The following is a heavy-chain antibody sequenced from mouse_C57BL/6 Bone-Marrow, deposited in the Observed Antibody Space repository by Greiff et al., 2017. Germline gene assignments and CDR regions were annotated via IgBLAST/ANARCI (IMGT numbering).Heavy chain of an antibody. CDR1: GFTFSDYG. V-gene: IGHV5-15*01. CDR3: ARSYYYGSSPAWFAY. J-gene: IGHJ3*01. D-gene: IGHD1-1*01. Sequence: EVNLVESGGGLVQPGGSLKLSCAASGFTFSDYGLAWVRQAPRKGPEWVAFLSNLAYSIYYADTVTGRFTFSRANAKHTLYMEMSSLRSEDAAMYYCARSYYYGSSPAWFAYGGQGTLVTVSA. CDR2: LSNLAYSI.